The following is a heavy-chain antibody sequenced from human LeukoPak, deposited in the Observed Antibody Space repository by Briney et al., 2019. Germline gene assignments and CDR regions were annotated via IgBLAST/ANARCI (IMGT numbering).Heavy chain of an antibody. V-gene: IGHV1-18*01. Sequence: ASVKVSCKASGYTFTSYGISWVRQAPGQGLEWMGWISAYNGNTNYAQKLQGRVTMTTDTSTSAAYMELRSLRSDDTAVYYCARSGSPSLLGFVNDYWGQGTLVTVSS. J-gene: IGHJ4*02. CDR1: GYTFTSYG. D-gene: IGHD6-25*01. CDR3: ARSGSPSLLGFVNDY. CDR2: ISAYNGNT.